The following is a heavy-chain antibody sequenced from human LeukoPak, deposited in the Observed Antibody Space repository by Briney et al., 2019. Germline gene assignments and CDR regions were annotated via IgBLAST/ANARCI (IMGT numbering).Heavy chain of an antibody. J-gene: IGHJ4*02. CDR2: IIPIFGTA. CDR1: GGTFSSYA. V-gene: IGHV1-69*01. Sequence: VASVKVSCKASGGTFSSYAISWVRQAPGQGLEWMGGIIPIFGTANYAQKFQGRVTITADESTSTAYMELSSLRSEDTAVYYCARDLDQYSGRYGGFGHDFWGQGTLVTVSS. D-gene: IGHD1-26*01. CDR3: ARDLDQYSGRYGGFGHDF.